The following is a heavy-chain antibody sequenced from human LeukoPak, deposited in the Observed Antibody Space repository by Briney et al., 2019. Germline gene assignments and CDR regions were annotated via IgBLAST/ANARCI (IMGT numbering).Heavy chain of an antibody. D-gene: IGHD3-22*01. J-gene: IGHJ4*02. CDR3: ARLSDTPAYYYSSGYYHIRY. V-gene: IGHV1-8*01. CDR2: MNPDTGNT. Sequence: ASVKVSCKASGYTFSAYDINWVRQGAGQGLEWIGWMNPDTGNTGCAQKFQGRVTMTRDTSKSTAYMELNSLRSEDTAVYYCARLSDTPAYYYSSGYYHIRYWGQGTLLTVSS. CDR1: GYTFSAYD.